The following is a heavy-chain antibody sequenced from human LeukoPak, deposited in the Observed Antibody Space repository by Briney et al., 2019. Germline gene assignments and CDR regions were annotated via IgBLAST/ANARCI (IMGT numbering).Heavy chain of an antibody. CDR3: AKDSNYDFWSGYSFDY. Sequence: AGGSLRLSCAASGFIFTDYGMHWVRQAPGKGLEWLTFIRYDGSDKYYADSVKGRFTISRDNSKNTLYLQMNSLTSEDTAVYYCAKDSNYDFWSGYSFDYWGQGTLVTVSS. CDR2: IRYDGSDK. D-gene: IGHD3-3*01. V-gene: IGHV3-30*02. CDR1: GFIFTDYG. J-gene: IGHJ4*02.